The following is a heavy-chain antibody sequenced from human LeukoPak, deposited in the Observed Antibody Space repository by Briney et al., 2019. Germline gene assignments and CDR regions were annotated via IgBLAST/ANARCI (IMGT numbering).Heavy chain of an antibody. CDR1: GYSFTSHW. V-gene: IGHV5-51*01. Sequence: GESLKISCKGPGYSFTSHWIGWIRQMPGKGLEWMGLIHPLDSDSRYSPSFQGQVSMSADKSINTVYLQWSSLKASDTAMYFCARRLLGGSGSFDYWGQGTVVTVSS. CDR3: ARRLLGGSGSFDY. CDR2: IHPLDSDS. J-gene: IGHJ4*02. D-gene: IGHD3-10*01.